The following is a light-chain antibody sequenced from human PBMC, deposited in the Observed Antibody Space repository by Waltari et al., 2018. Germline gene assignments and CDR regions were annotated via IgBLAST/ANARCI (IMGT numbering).Light chain of an antibody. CDR3: QQFYSTPLT. CDR2: WAS. Sequence: DIVMTQSPDSLAVSLGERATIHCKSSQSVLYSSNNKNPLAWYQQKPGQPPKFLIHWASTRESGVPDRFSGSGSGTDFTLTISSLQAEDVAVYYCQQFYSTPLTFGGGTKVEIK. J-gene: IGKJ4*01. V-gene: IGKV4-1*01. CDR1: QSVLYSSNNKNP.